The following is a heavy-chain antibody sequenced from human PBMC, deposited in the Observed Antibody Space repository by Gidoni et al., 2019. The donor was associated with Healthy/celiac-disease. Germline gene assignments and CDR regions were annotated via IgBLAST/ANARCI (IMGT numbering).Heavy chain of an antibody. CDR2: MSSSGSTI. CDR1: GFPFCDYS. Sequence: QVQLVASGCGFVKPGRYLSLSCAASGFPFCDYSMSGLRQAPGKGLEWVSYMSSSGSTIYYADSVKGRFTIARDNAKNSLYLQMNSLRAEDTAVYYCARDPEIAAAAYLTNWGQGTLVTVSS. J-gene: IGHJ4*02. CDR3: ARDPEIAAAAYLTN. D-gene: IGHD6-13*01. V-gene: IGHV3-11*01.